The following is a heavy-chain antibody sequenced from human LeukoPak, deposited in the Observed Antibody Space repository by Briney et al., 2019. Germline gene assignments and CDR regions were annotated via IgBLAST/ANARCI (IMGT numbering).Heavy chain of an antibody. J-gene: IGHJ4*02. V-gene: IGHV3-7*01. Sequence: GGSLRLSCAASGFTLSKFWMTWARQAPGKGLAWVANINEDGSETHYVDSVKGRFTISRDNAKNSLFLQLNSLRAEDTAVYHCVVGGHLDYWGQGILVTVSS. CDR3: VVGGHLDY. D-gene: IGHD2-15*01. CDR2: INEDGSET. CDR1: GFTLSKFW.